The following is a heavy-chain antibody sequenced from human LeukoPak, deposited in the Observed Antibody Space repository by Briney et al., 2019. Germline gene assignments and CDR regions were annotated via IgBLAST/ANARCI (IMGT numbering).Heavy chain of an antibody. CDR1: GFTVSSNY. CDR3: ARELRGSGWYVDY. D-gene: IGHD6-19*01. CDR2: IYSGGST. J-gene: IGHJ4*02. V-gene: IGHV3-53*01. Sequence: XGSLRLSCAASGFTVSSNYMSWVRQAPGKGLEWVSVIYSGGSTYYADSVKGRFTISRDNSKNTLYLQMNSLRAEDTAVYYCARELRGSGWYVDYWGQGTLVTVSS.